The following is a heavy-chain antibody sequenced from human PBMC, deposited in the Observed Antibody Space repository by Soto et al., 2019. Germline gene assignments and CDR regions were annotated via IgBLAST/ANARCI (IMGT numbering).Heavy chain of an antibody. CDR2: IKEDGSET. CDR1: GFTFRAFW. V-gene: IGHV3-7*05. J-gene: IGHJ4*02. CDR3: ARGGSHSSDS. Sequence: SLRLSCAAPGFTFRAFWMSWVRRAPGRGLEWVANIKEDGSETYYVDSVEGRFTISRDNAKKSLYLQMNSLRAEDTALYYCARGGSHSSDSWGQGALVTVSS. D-gene: IGHD1-26*01.